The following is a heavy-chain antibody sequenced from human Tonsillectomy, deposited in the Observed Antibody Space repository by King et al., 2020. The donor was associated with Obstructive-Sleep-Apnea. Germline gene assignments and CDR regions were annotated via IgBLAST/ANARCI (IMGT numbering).Heavy chain of an antibody. CDR3: ARGYRSDWSYNWFDP. CDR2: IYPGDSET. V-gene: IGHV5-51*01. D-gene: IGHD6-19*01. J-gene: IGHJ5*02. CDR1: GYSFTNYW. Sequence: QLVQSGAEMKKPGESLKISCKGFGYSFTNYWIGWVRQMPGKGLEWMGIIYPGDSETRYSPSFQGQVTSSADKSISTAYLQWSSLKASDTAMYYCARGYRSDWSYNWFDPWGQGTLVTVSS.